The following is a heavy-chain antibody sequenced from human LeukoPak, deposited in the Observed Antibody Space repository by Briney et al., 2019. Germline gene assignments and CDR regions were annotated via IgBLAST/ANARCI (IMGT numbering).Heavy chain of an antibody. V-gene: IGHV4-39*07. J-gene: IGHJ4*02. Sequence: SETLSLTRTVSGGSISSSSYYWGWIRQPPGKGLEWIGSIYYSGSTYYNPSLKSRVTISVDTSKNQFSLKLSSVTAADTAVYYCADLTYYYGSGSSNWGQGTLVTVSS. CDR3: ADLTYYYGSGSSN. D-gene: IGHD3-10*01. CDR1: GGSISSSSYY. CDR2: IYYSGST.